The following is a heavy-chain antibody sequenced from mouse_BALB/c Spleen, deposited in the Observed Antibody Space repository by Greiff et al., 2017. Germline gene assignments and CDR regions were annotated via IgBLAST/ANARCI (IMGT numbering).Heavy chain of an antibody. V-gene: IGHV1-82*01. Sequence: QVQLQQSGPELVKPGASVKISCKASGYAFSSSWMNWVKQRPGQGLEWIGRIYPGDGDTNYNGKFKGKATLTPDKSSSTAYMQLSSLTSVDSAVYFCARSVYYYGSSYDYAMDYWGQGTSVTVSS. J-gene: IGHJ4*01. CDR2: IYPGDGDT. CDR3: ARSVYYYGSSYDYAMDY. CDR1: GYAFSSSW. D-gene: IGHD1-1*01.